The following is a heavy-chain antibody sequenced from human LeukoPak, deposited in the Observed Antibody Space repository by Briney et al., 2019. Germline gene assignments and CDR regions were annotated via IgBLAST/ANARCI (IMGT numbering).Heavy chain of an antibody. J-gene: IGHJ4*02. V-gene: IGHV1-69*05. Sequence: ASVKVSCKASGGTFSSYAISWVRQAPGQGREWMGRIIPIFGAANYAQKFQARVTIPTDESTSTAYMELSSLRSEDTAVYYCARKAYGDYDYWGQGTLVTVSS. CDR3: ARKAYGDYDY. CDR1: GGTFSSYA. D-gene: IGHD4-17*01. CDR2: IIPIFGAA.